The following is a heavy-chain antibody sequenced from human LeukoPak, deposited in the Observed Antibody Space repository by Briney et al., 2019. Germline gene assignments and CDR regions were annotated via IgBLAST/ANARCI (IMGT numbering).Heavy chain of an antibody. Sequence: GGSLRLSCAASGFTFSSYSMNWVRQAPGKGLEWVSYISSGSSTMYYADSVKGRFTISRDNAKNSLYLQMNSLRAEDTAVYYCARDLEYTTSSGDYWGQGTLVIVSS. CDR3: ARDLEYTTSSGDY. D-gene: IGHD6-6*01. J-gene: IGHJ4*02. CDR2: ISSGSSTM. CDR1: GFTFSSYS. V-gene: IGHV3-48*04.